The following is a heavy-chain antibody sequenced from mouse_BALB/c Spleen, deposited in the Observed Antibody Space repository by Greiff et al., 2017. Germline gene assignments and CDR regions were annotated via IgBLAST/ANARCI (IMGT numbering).Heavy chain of an antibody. Sequence: VQLNESGPSLVKPSQTLSLTCSVTGDSITSGYWNWIRKFPGNKLEYMGYISYSGSTYYNPSLKSRISITRDTSKNQYYLQLNSGTTEDTATYYCARYGNYEGYAMDYWGQGTSVTVSS. D-gene: IGHD2-1*01. CDR1: GDSITSGY. CDR2: ISYSGST. V-gene: IGHV3-8*02. J-gene: IGHJ4*01. CDR3: ARYGNYEGYAMDY.